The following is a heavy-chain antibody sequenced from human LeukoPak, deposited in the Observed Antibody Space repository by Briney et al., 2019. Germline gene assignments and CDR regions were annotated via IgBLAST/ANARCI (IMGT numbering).Heavy chain of an antibody. D-gene: IGHD3-22*01. V-gene: IGHV1-2*02. CDR3: ATDDYYDSSLTDP. CDR1: GYTFTGYY. Sequence: ASVKVSCKASGYTFTGYYMHWVRQAPGQGLEWMGWINPNSGGINYAQKFQGRVTMTRDTSISTAYMELSRLRSDDTAVYYCATDDYYDSSLTDPWGQGTLVTVSS. CDR2: INPNSGGI. J-gene: IGHJ5*02.